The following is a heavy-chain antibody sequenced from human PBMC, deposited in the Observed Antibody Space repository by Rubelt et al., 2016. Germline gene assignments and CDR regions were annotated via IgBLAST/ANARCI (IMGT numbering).Heavy chain of an antibody. Sequence: QVQLVQSGAEVKKPGASVKVSCKASGYTFTSSGISWVRQAPGQGLEWMGWISAYNGNTHYAQKLQGRVTMTTDTSTSTAYMELRSLRSDDTAVYYCARDRIRIAARQGWYFDLWGRGTLVTVSS. D-gene: IGHD6-6*01. CDR1: GYTFTSSG. CDR3: ARDRIRIAARQGWYFDL. V-gene: IGHV1-18*01. CDR2: ISAYNGNT. J-gene: IGHJ2*01.